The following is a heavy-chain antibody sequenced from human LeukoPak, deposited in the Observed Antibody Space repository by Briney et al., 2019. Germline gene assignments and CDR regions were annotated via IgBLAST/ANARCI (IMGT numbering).Heavy chain of an antibody. CDR3: ARDQYCGGDCLWAFDY. J-gene: IGHJ4*02. V-gene: IGHV3-48*01. CDR1: GFTFSSYN. Sequence: GGSLRLSCAASGFTFSSYNMNWVRQAPGKGLEWVSYISSSSSTIYYADSVKGRFTISRDNAKNSLYLQMNSLRAEDTAVYYCARDQYCGGDCLWAFDYWGQGTLVTVSS. D-gene: IGHD2-21*01. CDR2: ISSSSSTI.